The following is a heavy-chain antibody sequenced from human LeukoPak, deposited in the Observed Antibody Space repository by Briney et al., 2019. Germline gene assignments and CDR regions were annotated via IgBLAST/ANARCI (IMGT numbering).Heavy chain of an antibody. J-gene: IGHJ4*02. V-gene: IGHV4-39*01. Sequence: SETLSLTCTVSSGSISSSSYYWGWIRQPPGKGLEWIGSIYYSGSTYYNPSLKSRVTISVDTSKNQFSLKLSSVTAADTAVYYCARHSAIFDYWGQGTLVTVSS. CDR1: SGSISSSSYY. CDR3: ARHSAIFDY. CDR2: IYYSGST.